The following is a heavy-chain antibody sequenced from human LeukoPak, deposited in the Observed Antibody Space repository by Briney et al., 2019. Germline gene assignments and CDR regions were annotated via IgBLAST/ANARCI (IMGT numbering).Heavy chain of an antibody. D-gene: IGHD3-10*01. CDR1: GFTFSSYA. V-gene: IGHV3-23*01. Sequence: GGSLRLSCAASGFTFSSYAMSWVRQAPGKGLEWVSAISGSGGSTYYADSVKGRFTISRDNSKNTLYLQMNSLRAEDTAVYCCAKLSIRGVVLAFDYWGQGTLVTVSS. J-gene: IGHJ4*02. CDR3: AKLSIRGVVLAFDY. CDR2: ISGSGGST.